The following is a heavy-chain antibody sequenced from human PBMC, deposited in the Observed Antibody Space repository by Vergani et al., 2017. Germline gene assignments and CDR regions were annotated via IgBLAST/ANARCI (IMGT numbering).Heavy chain of an antibody. CDR1: GFTFDDYA. CDR2: IGWNSGSI. D-gene: IGHD2-21*01. Sequence: EVQLVESGGGLVQPGRSLRLSCAASGFTFDDYAMHWVRQAPGKGLEWVSGIGWNSGSIGYADSVKGRFTISRDNAKNSLYLQMNSLRAEDTALYYCAKDSAYCGGDCYSPYDAFDIWGQGTMVTVSS. CDR3: AKDSAYCGGDCYSPYDAFDI. J-gene: IGHJ3*02. V-gene: IGHV3-9*01.